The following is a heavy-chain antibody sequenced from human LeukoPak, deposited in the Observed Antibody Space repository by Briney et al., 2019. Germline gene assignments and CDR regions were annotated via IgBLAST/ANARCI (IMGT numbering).Heavy chain of an antibody. D-gene: IGHD3-22*01. CDR1: GFSFSKYW. CDR2: INQGGSEK. J-gene: IGHJ4*02. V-gene: IGHV3-7*03. Sequence: GGSLRLSCAASGFSFSKYWMNWVRQAPGKGLEWVANINQGGSEKDYVDSVRGRFTVSRDNAKNSLYLQMNNLRDEDTAVYYCARDWSFQSESSGYSDYWGQGTLVTVSS. CDR3: ARDWSFQSESSGYSDY.